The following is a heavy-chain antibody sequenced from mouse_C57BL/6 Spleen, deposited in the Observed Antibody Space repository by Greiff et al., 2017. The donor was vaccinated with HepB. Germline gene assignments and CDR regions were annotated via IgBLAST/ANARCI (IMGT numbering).Heavy chain of an antibody. CDR1: GFSINSDCY. Sequence: EVQLVESGPSLVRPSPTLSLTCTVTGFSINSDCYWIWIRQIPGNKLEYIGYTFYSGITYYNPSLESRTYITRDTSKNQFSLKLSSVTTEDTATYYCARAVYDGYYLGAMDYWGQGTSVTVSS. D-gene: IGHD2-3*01. CDR2: TFYSGIT. J-gene: IGHJ4*01. CDR3: ARAVYDGYYLGAMDY. V-gene: IGHV3-3*01.